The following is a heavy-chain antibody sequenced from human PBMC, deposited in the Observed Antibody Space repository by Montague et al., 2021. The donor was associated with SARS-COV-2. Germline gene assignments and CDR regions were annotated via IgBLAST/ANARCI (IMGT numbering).Heavy chain of an antibody. J-gene: IGHJ4*02. D-gene: IGHD3-9*01. CDR3: ARHALGYFDWLNEGYFDY. CDR2: IYYSGST. V-gene: IGHV4-59*08. CDR1: GGAISRYY. Sequence: SETLSLTCTVSGGAISRYYWSWIRQPPGKGLEWIGYIYYSGSTNYNPSLKSRVTISIDTSKNQFSLKLSSVTAADTAVYYCARHALGYFDWLNEGYFDYWGQGTLVTVPS.